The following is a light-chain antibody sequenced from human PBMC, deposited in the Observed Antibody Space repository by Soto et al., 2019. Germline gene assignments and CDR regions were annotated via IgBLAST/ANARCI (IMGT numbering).Light chain of an antibody. V-gene: IGKV3-20*01. J-gene: IGKJ2*01. CDR2: GAS. CDR3: QQYGSSPPYT. CDR1: QSVSSSY. Sequence: EIVLTQSPGTLSLSPGERATLSCRASQSVSSSYLAWYQQKPGQAPRLIIYGASNRATGIPDRFSGSGSGKYFTLTISRLEHEDFAVYYCQQYGSSPPYTVGQGTKLEIK.